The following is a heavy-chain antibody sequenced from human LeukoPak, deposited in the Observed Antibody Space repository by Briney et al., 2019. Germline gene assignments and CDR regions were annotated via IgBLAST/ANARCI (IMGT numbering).Heavy chain of an antibody. J-gene: IGHJ6*03. Sequence: SVKVSCKASGGTFSSYAISWVRQAPGQGLEWMGGIIPIFGTANYAQKFQGRVTITADESTSTAYMELSSLRSEDTAVYYSARATPPYYYMDVWGKGTTVTVSS. V-gene: IGHV1-69*13. CDR1: GGTFSSYA. CDR2: IIPIFGTA. CDR3: ARATPPYYYMDV.